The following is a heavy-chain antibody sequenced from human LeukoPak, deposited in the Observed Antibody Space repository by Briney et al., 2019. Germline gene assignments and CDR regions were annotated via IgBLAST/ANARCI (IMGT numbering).Heavy chain of an antibody. D-gene: IGHD2-2*01. CDR3: ARRSYIVVVPAAMNYYYYYYMDV. Sequence: ASVKVSCKASGGTFSSYAISWVRQAPGQGLEWMGGIIPIFGTANYAQKFQGRVTITADESTSTAYMELSSLRSEDTAVYYCARRSYIVVVPAAMNYYYYYYMDVWGKGTTVTISS. J-gene: IGHJ6*03. CDR1: GGTFSSYA. V-gene: IGHV1-69*13. CDR2: IIPIFGTA.